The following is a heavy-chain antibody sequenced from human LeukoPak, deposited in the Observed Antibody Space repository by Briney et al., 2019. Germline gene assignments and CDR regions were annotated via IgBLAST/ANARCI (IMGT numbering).Heavy chain of an antibody. V-gene: IGHV4-4*07. CDR1: GGSISSYY. CDR3: ARMTTVAVDGYYFDY. J-gene: IGHJ4*02. D-gene: IGHD4-17*01. Sequence: PSETLSLTCTVSGGSISSYYWSWIRQPAGKGLEWIGRIYTSGSTNYNPSLKSRVTMSVDTSKNQFSLKLSSVTAADTAVYYCARMTTVAVDGYYFDYWGQGTLVTVSS. CDR2: IYTSGST.